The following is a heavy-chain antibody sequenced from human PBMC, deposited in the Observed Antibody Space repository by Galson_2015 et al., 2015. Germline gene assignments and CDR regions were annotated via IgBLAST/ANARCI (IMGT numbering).Heavy chain of an antibody. CDR3: AREGRTGTIGCFDA. J-gene: IGHJ5*02. Sequence: PPGKGLAWLGDIYYSGSTNYNPSLKSRVTISVNTSRNQFSLKLSSVTAVDTAIYYCAREGRTGTIGCFDAWGQGTLVTVSS. CDR2: IYYSGST. D-gene: IGHD1-1*01. V-gene: IGHV4-34*09.